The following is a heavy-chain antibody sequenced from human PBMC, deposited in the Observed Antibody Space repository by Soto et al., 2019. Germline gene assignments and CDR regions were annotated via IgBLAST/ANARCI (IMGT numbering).Heavy chain of an antibody. V-gene: IGHV3-30-3*01. CDR2: ISYDGSNK. Sequence: VAVISYDGSNKYYADSVKGRFTISRDNSKNTLYLQMNSLRAEDTAVYYCARGPRCGGDCYSIYYYYGMDVWGQGTTVTVSS. D-gene: IGHD2-21*02. CDR3: ARGPRCGGDCYSIYYYYGMDV. J-gene: IGHJ6*02.